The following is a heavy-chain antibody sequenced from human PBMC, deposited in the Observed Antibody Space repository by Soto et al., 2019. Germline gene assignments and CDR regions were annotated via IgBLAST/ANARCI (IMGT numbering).Heavy chain of an antibody. CDR3: ARADDDFWRGYFNHFDY. CDR2: ISAYNGNR. V-gene: IGHV1-18*01. CDR1: GYTFTSYG. J-gene: IGHJ4*02. Sequence: QVQLVQSGAEVKKPGASVKVSCKASGYTFTSYGISWVRQAPGQGLEWMGWISAYNGNRNYAQKLQGRVTMTTDTSTSTAYMELRSLRSDDTAVYYCARADDDFWRGYFNHFDYWGQGTLVTVSS. D-gene: IGHD3-3*01.